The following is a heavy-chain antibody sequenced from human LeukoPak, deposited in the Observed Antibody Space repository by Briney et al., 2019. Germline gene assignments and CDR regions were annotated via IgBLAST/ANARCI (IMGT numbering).Heavy chain of an antibody. CDR2: IYYSGST. CDR1: GGSISSYY. J-gene: IGHJ6*02. Sequence: SETLSLTCTVSGGSISSYYWSWIRQPPGKGLEWIGYIYYSGSTNYNPSLKSRVTISVDTSKNQFSLKLSSVTAADTAVYYCARLLVADLWSGYRGGMDVWGQGTTVTVSS. D-gene: IGHD3-3*01. CDR3: ARLLVADLWSGYRGGMDV. V-gene: IGHV4-59*08.